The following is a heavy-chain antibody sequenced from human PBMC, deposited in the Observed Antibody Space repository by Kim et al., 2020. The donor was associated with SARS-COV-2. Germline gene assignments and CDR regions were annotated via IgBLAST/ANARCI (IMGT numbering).Heavy chain of an antibody. J-gene: IGHJ4*02. Sequence: GGSLRLSCAASGFTFSTYSMSWVRQAPGKGLEWVSSITSSGGSTYYADSVKGRFTISRDNAKNSLYLQMNSLRDEDTAVYYCARPGGVRGWYFRYWGQGTLVTVSS. CDR1: GFTFSTYS. V-gene: IGHV3-48*02. CDR3: ARPGGVRGWYFRY. CDR2: ITSSGGST. D-gene: IGHD6-19*01.